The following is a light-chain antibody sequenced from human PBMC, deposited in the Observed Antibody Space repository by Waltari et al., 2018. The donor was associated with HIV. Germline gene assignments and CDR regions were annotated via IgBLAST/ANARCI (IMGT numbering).Light chain of an antibody. CDR1: SSNIGSNY. CDR2: RNN. Sequence: QSVLTQPPSASGTPGQRVTISCSGSSSNIGSNYGYWYQQLPGTAPKLLIYRNNRRPSVVPDRFSGSKSGTSASLAISGLRSEDEADYYCAAWDDSLSGLVFGGGTKVTVL. J-gene: IGLJ3*02. V-gene: IGLV1-47*01. CDR3: AAWDDSLSGLV.